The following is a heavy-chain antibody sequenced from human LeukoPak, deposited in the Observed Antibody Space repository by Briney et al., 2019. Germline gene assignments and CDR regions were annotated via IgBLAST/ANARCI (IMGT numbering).Heavy chain of an antibody. CDR1: GYTFTGYY. D-gene: IGHD3-22*01. CDR2: INPNSGGT. J-gene: IGHJ4*02. V-gene: IGHV1-2*02. CDR3: ARIPQDNYYDSSSGDY. Sequence: GASVKVSCKASGYTFTGYYMHWVRQAPGQGLEWMGWINPNSGGTNYAQKFQGRVTMTRDTSISTAYMELSRLRSDDTAVYYCARIPQDNYYDSSSGDYWGQGTLVTVSS.